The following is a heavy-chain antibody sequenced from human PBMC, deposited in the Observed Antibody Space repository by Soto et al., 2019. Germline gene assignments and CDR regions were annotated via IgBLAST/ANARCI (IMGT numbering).Heavy chain of an antibody. J-gene: IGHJ6*02. CDR1: GYTLTELS. Sequence: ASVKVSCKVSGYTLTELSMHWVRQAPGKGLEWMGGFDPEDGETIYAQKFQGRVTMTEDTSTDTAYMELSSLRSEDTAVYYCVSPRYSGSYPYYYYGMDVWGQGTTVTVSS. CDR2: FDPEDGET. CDR3: VSPRYSGSYPYYYYGMDV. D-gene: IGHD1-26*01. V-gene: IGHV1-24*01.